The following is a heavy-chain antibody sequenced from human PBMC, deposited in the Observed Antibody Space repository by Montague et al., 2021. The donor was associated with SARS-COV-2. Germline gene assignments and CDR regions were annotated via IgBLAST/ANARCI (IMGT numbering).Heavy chain of an antibody. V-gene: IGHV4-59*01. J-gene: IGHJ5*02. CDR2: IYYSGST. D-gene: IGHD2-15*01. CDR1: GGSISSYY. CDR3: ARDSGGSSPEDWLGFDP. Sequence: SETLSLTCTVSGGSISSYYWSWIRQPPGKGLEWIGYIYYSGSTNYNPSLKSRVTIAADTSKNQFSLKLSSVTAADTAVYYCARDSGGSSPEDWLGFDPWGQGTLVTVSS.